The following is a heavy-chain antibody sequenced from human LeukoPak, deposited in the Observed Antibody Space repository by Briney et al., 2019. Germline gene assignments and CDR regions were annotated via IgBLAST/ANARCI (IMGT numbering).Heavy chain of an antibody. V-gene: IGHV3-23*01. CDR3: AKDRDSSGWYGTLALFDY. CDR1: GFTFSSYA. J-gene: IGHJ4*02. CDR2: ISGSGGST. Sequence: GGSLRLSCAASGFTFSSYAMSCVRQAPGKGLEWVSAISGSGGSTYYADSVKGRFTISRDNSKNTLYLQMNSLRAEDTAVYYCAKDRDSSGWYGTLALFDYWGQGTLVTVSS. D-gene: IGHD6-19*01.